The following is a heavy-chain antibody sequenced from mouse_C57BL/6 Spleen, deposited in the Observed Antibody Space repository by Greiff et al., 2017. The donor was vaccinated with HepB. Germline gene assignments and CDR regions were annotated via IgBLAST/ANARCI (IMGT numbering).Heavy chain of an antibody. J-gene: IGHJ3*01. CDR2: ISSGGDYI. CDR3: TRGGYYDYDGGFAY. D-gene: IGHD2-4*01. Sequence: EVMLVESGEGLVKPGGSLKLSCAASGFTFSSYAMSWVRQTPEKRLEWVAYISSGGDYIYYADTVKGRFTISRDNARNTLYLQMSSLKSEDTAMYYCTRGGYYDYDGGFAYWGQGTLVTVSA. CDR1: GFTFSSYA. V-gene: IGHV5-9-1*02.